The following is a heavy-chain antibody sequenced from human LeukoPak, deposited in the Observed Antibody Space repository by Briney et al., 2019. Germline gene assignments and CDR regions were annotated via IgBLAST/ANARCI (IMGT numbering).Heavy chain of an antibody. Sequence: PGGSLRLSCAASGFTFSSYAMSWVRQAPGKGLEWVSAISGSGGSTYYADSVKGRFTISRDNPKNTLYLQMNSLRAEDTAVYYCAKIAVVTPARSVDYWGQGTLVTVSS. CDR3: AKIAVVTPARSVDY. J-gene: IGHJ4*02. V-gene: IGHV3-23*01. CDR2: ISGSGGST. CDR1: GFTFSSYA. D-gene: IGHD4-23*01.